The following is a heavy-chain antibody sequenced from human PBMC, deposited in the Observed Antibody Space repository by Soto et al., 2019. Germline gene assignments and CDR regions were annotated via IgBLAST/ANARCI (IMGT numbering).Heavy chain of an antibody. Sequence: GGSLRLSCAASGFTFSSYAMSWVRQAPGKGLEWVSAISGSGGSTYYADSVKGRFTISRDNSKNTLYLQMNSLRAEDTAVYYCAKAPATEDIVVVPAAYYFDYWGQGTLVTVSS. CDR2: ISGSGGST. CDR1: GFTFSSYA. D-gene: IGHD2-2*01. J-gene: IGHJ4*02. V-gene: IGHV3-23*01. CDR3: AKAPATEDIVVVPAAYYFDY.